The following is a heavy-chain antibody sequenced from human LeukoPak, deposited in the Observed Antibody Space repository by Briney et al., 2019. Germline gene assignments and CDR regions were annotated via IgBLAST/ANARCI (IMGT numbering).Heavy chain of an antibody. J-gene: IGHJ4*02. CDR1: GGSFSGYY. D-gene: IGHD6-13*01. V-gene: IGHV4-34*01. CDR3: ARGIAAAGPFDY. CDR2: INHSGST. Sequence: SETLSLTCAVYGGSFSGYYWSWIRQPPGKGLEWIGEINHSGSTNYNPSLKSRVTISVDTSKNQFSLKLSSVTAADTAVYYCARGIAAAGPFDYWGQGTLVTVSS.